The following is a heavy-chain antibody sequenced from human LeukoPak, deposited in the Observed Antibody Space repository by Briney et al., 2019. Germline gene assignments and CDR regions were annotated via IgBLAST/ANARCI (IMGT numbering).Heavy chain of an antibody. CDR1: GFTFSSYG. D-gene: IGHD4-17*01. J-gene: IGHJ6*02. V-gene: IGHV3-33*06. CDR3: AKDDYGDYVGFYYYGMDV. Sequence: PGRSLRLSCAASGFTFSSYGMHWVRQAPGKGLEWVAVIWYDGSNKYYADSVKGRFTISRDNSKNTLYLQMNSLRAEDTAVYYCAKDDYGDYVGFYYYGMDVWGQGTTVTVSS. CDR2: IWYDGSNK.